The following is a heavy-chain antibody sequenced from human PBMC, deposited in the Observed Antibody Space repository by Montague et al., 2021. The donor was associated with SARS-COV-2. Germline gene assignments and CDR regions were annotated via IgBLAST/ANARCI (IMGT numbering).Heavy chain of an antibody. J-gene: IGHJ6*02. Sequence: PALVKPTQTLTLTCTFSGFSLSTSGMCVSWIRQPPGKALEWLARIDWDDDKYYSTSLKTRLTISKDTSKNQVVLTMTNMDPVDTATYYCARTAGTDYTGYYYYAMDVWGRGTTVTVSS. D-gene: IGHD3-10*01. CDR2: IDWDDDK. CDR1: GFSLSTSGMC. V-gene: IGHV2-70*11. CDR3: ARTAGTDYTGYYYYAMDV.